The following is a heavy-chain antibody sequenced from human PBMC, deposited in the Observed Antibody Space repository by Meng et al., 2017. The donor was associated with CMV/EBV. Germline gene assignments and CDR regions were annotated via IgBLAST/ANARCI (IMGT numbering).Heavy chain of an antibody. CDR3: ARVGLGNYGYYYGTDV. D-gene: IGHD1-7*01. Sequence: GESLKISCAASGFTVSSNYMSWVRQAPGKGLEWVSVIYSGGSTYYADSVKGRFTISRDNSKNTLYLQMNSLRAEDTAVYYCARVGLGNYGYYYGTDVWGQGTTVTVSS. V-gene: IGHV3-53*01. CDR1: GFTVSSNY. CDR2: IYSGGST. J-gene: IGHJ6*02.